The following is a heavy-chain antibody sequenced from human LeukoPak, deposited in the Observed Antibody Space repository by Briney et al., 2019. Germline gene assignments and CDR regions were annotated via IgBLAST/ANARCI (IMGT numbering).Heavy chain of an antibody. J-gene: IGHJ4*02. D-gene: IGHD3-22*01. V-gene: IGHV1-18*01. Sequence: ASVKVSCKASGYTFTSYGISWVRQAPGQGLEWMGWISAYNGNTNYAQKLQGRVTMTTDTSTSTAYMELRRLRSDDTDVYYCARNYYDSSGQFYYFDYWGQGTLVTVSS. CDR3: ARNYYDSSGQFYYFDY. CDR1: GYTFTSYG. CDR2: ISAYNGNT.